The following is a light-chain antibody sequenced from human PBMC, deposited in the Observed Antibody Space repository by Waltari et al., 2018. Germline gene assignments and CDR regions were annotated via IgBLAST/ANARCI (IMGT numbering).Light chain of an antibody. J-gene: IGKJ4*01. Sequence: IVLTQSPATLSLSPGERATLSCRASQSVTGYLAWYQQKPGQAPRLLIYNTSKRATGIPGRFSGSGSGTDFTLTISSLETEDFAVYYCHQRSNWPLTFGGGTKVEIK. CDR1: QSVTGY. CDR2: NTS. CDR3: HQRSNWPLT. V-gene: IGKV3-11*01.